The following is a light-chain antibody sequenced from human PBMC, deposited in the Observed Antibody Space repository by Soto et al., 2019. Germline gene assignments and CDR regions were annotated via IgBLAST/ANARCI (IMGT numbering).Light chain of an antibody. CDR3: RSYTSSSTVMV. CDR1: SSDVGGYNY. V-gene: IGLV2-14*01. J-gene: IGLJ2*01. CDR2: DVN. Sequence: QSALTQPASVSGSPGQSITISCTGTSSDVGGYNYVSWYQQHPGKALKLMIYDVNNRPSWVSDRFSGSKSGNTASLTSSGLQAEDEADYYCRSYTSSSTVMVFGGGTKQTVL.